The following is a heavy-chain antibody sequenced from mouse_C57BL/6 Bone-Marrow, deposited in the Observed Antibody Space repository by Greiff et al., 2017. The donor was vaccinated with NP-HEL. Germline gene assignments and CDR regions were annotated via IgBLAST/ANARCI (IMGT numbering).Heavy chain of an antibody. CDR1: GYTFTSYW. D-gene: IGHD5-5*01. CDR3: ARAGLPY. Sequence: VQLQQSGAELVRPGTSVKLSCKASGYTFTSYWMHWVKQRPGQGLEWIGVIDPSDSYTNYNQKFKGKATLTVDTSSSTAYMQLSSLTSEDSAVYYCARAGLPYWGQGTTLTVSS. CDR2: IDPSDSYT. V-gene: IGHV1-59*01. J-gene: IGHJ2*01.